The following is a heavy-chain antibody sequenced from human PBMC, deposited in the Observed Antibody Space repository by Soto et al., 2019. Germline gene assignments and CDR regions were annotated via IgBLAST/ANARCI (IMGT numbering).Heavy chain of an antibody. J-gene: IGHJ6*02. V-gene: IGHV3-21*06. CDR3: ASKLGATDYYFVMDV. CDR1: GFTFSSYS. CDR2: IGSSGSYI. D-gene: IGHD1-26*01. Sequence: EVQLVESGGGLVKPGGSLRLSCVVSGFTFSSYSMNWVRQAPGKGLEWVSSIGSSGSYIYYADSVKGRFTISRDNAKNSLYLQMNSLRAEDTAVYYCASKLGATDYYFVMDVWGQGTTVTVSS.